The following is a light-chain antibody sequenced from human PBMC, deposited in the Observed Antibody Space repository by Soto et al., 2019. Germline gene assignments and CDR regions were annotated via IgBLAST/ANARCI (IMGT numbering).Light chain of an antibody. Sequence: DIEMTQSPSPLSASEGDRVTITCRASQNISRYLNWYQHKPGKAPNLLIFAASSLQSGVPPRFSGSGSGTDVTFTISSLQPDDVASYHCQQSYRTPYTFGQGTRLEIK. CDR2: AAS. V-gene: IGKV1-39*01. CDR3: QQSYRTPYT. J-gene: IGKJ2*01. CDR1: QNISRY.